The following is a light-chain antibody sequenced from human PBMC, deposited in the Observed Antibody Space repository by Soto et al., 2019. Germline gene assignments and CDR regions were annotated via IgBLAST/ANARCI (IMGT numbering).Light chain of an antibody. J-gene: IGLJ2*01. Sequence: SYELTQPPSVSVSPGQTARITCSGDALPKQYAYWYQQKPGQAPVLVIYKDSERPSGIPERFSGSSSGTTVTLTISGVQAEDEAAYYCQSADSSGTPVVFGGGTKVTVL. V-gene: IGLV3-25*03. CDR1: ALPKQY. CDR2: KDS. CDR3: QSADSSGTPVV.